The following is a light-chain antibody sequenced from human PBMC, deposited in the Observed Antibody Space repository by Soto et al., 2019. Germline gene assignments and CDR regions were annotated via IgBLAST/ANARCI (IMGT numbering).Light chain of an antibody. J-gene: IGLJ3*02. CDR1: SSNIGRNT. CDR3: AAWDDRLNGRV. V-gene: IGLV1-44*01. CDR2: SND. Sequence: QSVLTHPPSESGTPGQRVAIFCSGSSSNIGRNTVDWYRQLPGTAPKLLIYSNDQRPSGVPDRFSGSKSGTSASLAISGLQSEDEADYYCAAWDDRLNGRVFGGGTKLTVL.